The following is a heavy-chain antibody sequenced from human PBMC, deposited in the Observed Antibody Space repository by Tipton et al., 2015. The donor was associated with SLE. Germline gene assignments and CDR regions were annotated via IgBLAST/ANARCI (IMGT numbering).Heavy chain of an antibody. V-gene: IGHV3-74*01. Sequence: SPRLSCAASGFSFNTYWMHWVRQAPGKGLVWVSRLSTDGSVTTYADSVKGRLTISRDNAKNTLYLQMRSLRVEDTGIYYCARAPTISVAGTTDPFGMDVWGPGTRVTVSS. D-gene: IGHD6-19*01. CDR1: GFSFNTYW. J-gene: IGHJ6*02. CDR2: LSTDGSVT. CDR3: ARAPTISVAGTTDPFGMDV.